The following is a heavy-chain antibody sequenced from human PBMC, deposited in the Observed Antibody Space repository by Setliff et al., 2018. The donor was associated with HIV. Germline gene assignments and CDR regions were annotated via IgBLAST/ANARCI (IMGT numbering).Heavy chain of an antibody. J-gene: IGHJ1*01. CDR3: ARGWSEGTHLFQVEYYQH. D-gene: IGHD2-8*01. CDR1: GGTFGNYG. V-gene: IGHV1-69*10. CDR2: IVPILNIA. Sequence: SVKVSCKASGGTFGNYGVGWVRQAPGQGLEWVGGIVPILNIANYAQEFQGRATITADKSTSTVYMEVRDLKPDDTALYYCARGWSEGTHLFQVEYYQHWGQGTLVTVSS.